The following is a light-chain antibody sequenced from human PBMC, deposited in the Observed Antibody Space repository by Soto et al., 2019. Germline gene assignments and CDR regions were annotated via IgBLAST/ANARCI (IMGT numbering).Light chain of an antibody. Sequence: EIVLTQSPGTLSLSPGERATLSCRASQSVSRSYLAWYQQKPGQAPRLLIYGASSRATGIPDRFSGSGSGTDFTLPISSLEPEDFAVYYCQQYCSSPLLTFGGGPKVEIK. CDR1: QSVSRSY. V-gene: IGKV3-20*01. CDR3: QQYCSSPLLT. CDR2: GAS. J-gene: IGKJ4*01.